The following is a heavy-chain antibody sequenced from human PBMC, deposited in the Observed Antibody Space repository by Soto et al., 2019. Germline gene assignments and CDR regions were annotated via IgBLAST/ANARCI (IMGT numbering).Heavy chain of an antibody. V-gene: IGHV1-18*01. CDR2: ISAYNGNT. J-gene: IGHJ4*02. Sequence: QVQLVQSGAEVKKPGASVKVSCKASGYTFTSYGISWVRQAPGHGLEWMGWISAYNGNTNYAQKLQGRVTMTTDTSTSTAYMELRILRSDDTAVYYCARDNLVPWYYYDISGYYYYDYWRQGTLLTVSS. D-gene: IGHD3-22*01. CDR1: GYTFTSYG. CDR3: ARDNLVPWYYYDISGYYYYDY.